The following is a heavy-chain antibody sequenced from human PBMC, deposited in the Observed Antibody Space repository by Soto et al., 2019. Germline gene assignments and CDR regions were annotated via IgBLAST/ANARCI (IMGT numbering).Heavy chain of an antibody. J-gene: IGHJ2*01. D-gene: IGHD6-13*01. CDR3: ARRSSSSPVGYFDL. Sequence: QVQLQQWGAGLLKPSETLSLTCAVYGGSFRGYYWTWIRQPPGKGLEWIGEINHSGSTNYNPSLKRRVTISVDTSKNQFSLKLSSVTAADTAVYYCARRSSSSPVGYFDLWGRGTLVTVSS. V-gene: IGHV4-34*01. CDR2: INHSGST. CDR1: GGSFRGYY.